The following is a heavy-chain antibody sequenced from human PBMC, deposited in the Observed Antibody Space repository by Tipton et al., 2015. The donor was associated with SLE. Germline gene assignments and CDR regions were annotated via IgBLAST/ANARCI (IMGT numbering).Heavy chain of an antibody. D-gene: IGHD3-3*02. J-gene: IGHJ5*02. CDR1: GDSINSDGYF. Sequence: TLSLTCTVSGDSINSDGYFWTWIRQPPGKRLEWIAYIYHSGITNHNPSLQSQVTISVDRSKNQFSLKLTSVTAADTAVYYCARGPPFMEWERNWFDPWGQGTQVTVSS. CDR3: ARGPPFMEWERNWFDP. V-gene: IGHV4-61*08. CDR2: IYHSGIT.